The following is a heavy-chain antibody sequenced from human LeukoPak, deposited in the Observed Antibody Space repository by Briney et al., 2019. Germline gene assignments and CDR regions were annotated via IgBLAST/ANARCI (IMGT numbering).Heavy chain of an antibody. V-gene: IGHV4-59*01. J-gene: IGHJ4*02. CDR1: GGSISSYY. CDR2: IYYSGST. CDR3: ARGNDILTGYSKTRIDY. D-gene: IGHD3-9*01. Sequence: PSETLSLTCTVSGGSISSYYWSWIRQPPGKGLEWIGYIYYSGSTNYNPSLKSRVTISVDTSKNQFSLKLSSVTAADTAVYYCARGNDILTGYSKTRIDYWGQGTLVTVSS.